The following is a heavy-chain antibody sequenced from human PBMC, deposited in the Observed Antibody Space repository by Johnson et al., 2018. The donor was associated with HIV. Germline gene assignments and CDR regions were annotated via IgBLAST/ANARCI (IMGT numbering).Heavy chain of an antibody. Sequence: QVQLVESRGVLVQPGGSLRLSCEASGFTFSDHYMDWVRQAPGKGLEWVAVISYDGSNKFYADSVKGRFTISRDNSKNTLYLQMNSLRTEDTAMYYCARERGYFGNPSFDIWGQGTMVTVSS. CDR3: ARERGYFGNPSFDI. CDR1: GFTFSDHY. D-gene: IGHD4-23*01. J-gene: IGHJ3*02. CDR2: ISYDGSNK. V-gene: IGHV3-30-3*01.